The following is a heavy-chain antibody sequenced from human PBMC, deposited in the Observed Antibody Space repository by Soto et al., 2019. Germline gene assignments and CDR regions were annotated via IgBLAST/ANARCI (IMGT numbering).Heavy chain of an antibody. CDR1: GYSFTSYW. CDR2: IYPGDSDT. D-gene: IGHD3-22*01. V-gene: IGHV5-51*01. Sequence: PGESLKISCKGSGYSFTSYWIGWVRQMPGKGLEWMGIIYPGDSDTRYSPSFQGQVTISADKSISTAYLQWNSLKASDTAMYYCARTYYYDSSGYYYYYYGMDVWGQGTTVTVSS. CDR3: ARTYYYDSSGYYYYYYGMDV. J-gene: IGHJ6*02.